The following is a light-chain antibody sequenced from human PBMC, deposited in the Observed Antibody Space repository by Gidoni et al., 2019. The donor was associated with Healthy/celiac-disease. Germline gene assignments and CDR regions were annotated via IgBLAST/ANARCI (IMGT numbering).Light chain of an antibody. J-gene: IGKJ4*01. V-gene: IGKV1-39*01. Sequence: DIQLTQSPSSLSPSVGDIVTITFRASQSISSYLHWYQQKPGKAPKLLIYAASSWQSGVPSRFSGSGSGTDFTLTISSLQPEDFATYYCQQSYSTPLTFGGGTKVEIK. CDR1: QSISSY. CDR3: QQSYSTPLT. CDR2: AAS.